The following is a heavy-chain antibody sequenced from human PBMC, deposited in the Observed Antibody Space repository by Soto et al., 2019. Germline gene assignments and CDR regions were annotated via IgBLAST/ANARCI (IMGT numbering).Heavy chain of an antibody. CDR3: ARDNTWELQVYFDY. CDR2: ISSSSSYI. CDR1: GFTFSSYS. V-gene: IGHV3-21*01. J-gene: IGHJ4*02. D-gene: IGHD1-26*01. Sequence: EVQLVESGGGLVKPGGSLRLSCAASGFTFSSYSMNWVRQAPGKGLEWVSSISSSSSYIYYADSVKGRFTISRDNAKNSLYLQMNSLRAEDTAVYYCARDNTWELQVYFDYWGQGTLVTVSS.